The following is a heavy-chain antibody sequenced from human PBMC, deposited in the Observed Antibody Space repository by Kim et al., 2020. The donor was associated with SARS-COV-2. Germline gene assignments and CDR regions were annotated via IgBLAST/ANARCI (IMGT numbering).Heavy chain of an antibody. Sequence: SETLSLTCAVYGGSFSGYYWSWIRQPPGKGLEWIGEINHSGSTNYNPSLKSRVTISVDTSKNQFSLKLSSVTAADTAVYYCARGHGNYVVYYYGMDVWGQGTTVTVSS. V-gene: IGHV4-34*01. J-gene: IGHJ6*02. CDR2: INHSGST. CDR1: GGSFSGYY. CDR3: ARGHGNYVVYYYGMDV. D-gene: IGHD1-7*01.